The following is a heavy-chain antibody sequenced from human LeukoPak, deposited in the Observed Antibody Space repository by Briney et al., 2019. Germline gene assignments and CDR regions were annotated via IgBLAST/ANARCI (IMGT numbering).Heavy chain of an antibody. Sequence: GGSLRLSCAASGFTFDDYAMHWVRQAPGKGLEWVSGISWNSGSIGYADSVKGRFTISRDNAKNSLYLQMNSQRAEDTALYYCAKGHRGSSYYFDYWGQGTLVTVSS. J-gene: IGHJ4*02. CDR2: ISWNSGSI. CDR3: AKGHRGSSYYFDY. CDR1: GFTFDDYA. V-gene: IGHV3-9*01. D-gene: IGHD6-6*01.